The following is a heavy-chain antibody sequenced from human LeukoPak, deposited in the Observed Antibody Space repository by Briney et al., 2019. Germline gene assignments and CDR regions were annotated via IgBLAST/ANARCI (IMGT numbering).Heavy chain of an antibody. CDR2: IWYDGSNK. D-gene: IGHD4-17*01. Sequence: GGSLRLSCAASGFTFSSYGMHWVRQAPGKGLEWVAVIWYDGSNKYYADSVKGRFTISRDNSKNTLYLQMNSLRAEDTAVYYCARAPYGDYSRSLDYWGQGTLVTVSS. CDR3: ARAPYGDYSRSLDY. J-gene: IGHJ4*02. V-gene: IGHV3-33*01. CDR1: GFTFSSYG.